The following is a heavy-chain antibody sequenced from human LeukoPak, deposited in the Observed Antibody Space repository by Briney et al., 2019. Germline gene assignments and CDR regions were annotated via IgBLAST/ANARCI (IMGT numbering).Heavy chain of an antibody. CDR2: IYYRGST. D-gene: IGHD3-22*01. CDR1: GGSIGTITYY. Sequence: SETLSLTCTVSGGSIGTITYYWAWIRQPPGKGLEWIGNIYYRGSTYYKSSLKSRVTISLDTSKNHFSLKLSSVTAADTAVYYCARGDYYASSGHSIDEPIDYWGQGTLVTVSS. J-gene: IGHJ4*02. CDR3: ARGDYYASSGHSIDEPIDY. V-gene: IGHV4-39*07.